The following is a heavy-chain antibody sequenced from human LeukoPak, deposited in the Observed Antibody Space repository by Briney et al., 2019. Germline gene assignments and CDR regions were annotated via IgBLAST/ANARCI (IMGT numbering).Heavy chain of an antibody. CDR2: IIPIFGTA. V-gene: IGHV1-69*01. J-gene: IGHJ5*02. Sequence: SVKVSCKASGGTFSSYAISWMRQAPGQGLEWMGGIIPIFGTANYAQKFQGRVTITADESTSTAYMELSSLRSEDTAVYYCASGQGDCGGDCYPPYNWFDPWGQGTLVTVSS. D-gene: IGHD2-21*02. CDR3: ASGQGDCGGDCYPPYNWFDP. CDR1: GGTFSSYA.